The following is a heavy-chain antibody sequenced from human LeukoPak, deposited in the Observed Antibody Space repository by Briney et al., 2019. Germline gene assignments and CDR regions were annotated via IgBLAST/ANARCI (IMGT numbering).Heavy chain of an antibody. V-gene: IGHV4-38-2*02. Sequence: SETLPLTCTVSGYSISSGYYWGWIRQPPGKGLEWIGSIYHSGSTYYNPSLKSRVTISVDTSKNQFSLKLSSVTAADTAVYYCARDGYYYDSSGLIRFDYWGQGTLVTVSS. CDR2: IYHSGST. CDR1: GYSISSGYY. J-gene: IGHJ4*02. D-gene: IGHD3-22*01. CDR3: ARDGYYYDSSGLIRFDY.